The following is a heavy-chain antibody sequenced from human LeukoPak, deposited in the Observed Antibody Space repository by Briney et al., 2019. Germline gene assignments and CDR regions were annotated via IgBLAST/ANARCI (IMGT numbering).Heavy chain of an antibody. V-gene: IGHV3-23*01. CDR1: GFTFSSYA. CDR3: AKGIAARPRYYYYYMDV. Sequence: PGGSLRLSCAVSGFTFSSYAMSWVRQAPGKGPEWVSAISGSGGSTYYADSVKGRFTISRDNSKNTLYLQMNSLRAEDTAVYYCAKGIAARPRYYYYYMDVWGEGTTVTVSS. CDR2: ISGSGGST. J-gene: IGHJ6*03. D-gene: IGHD6-6*01.